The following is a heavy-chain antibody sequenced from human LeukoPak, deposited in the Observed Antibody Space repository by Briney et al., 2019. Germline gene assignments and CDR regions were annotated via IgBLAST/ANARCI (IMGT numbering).Heavy chain of an antibody. J-gene: IGHJ4*02. CDR2: IYYSGSS. Sequence: SETLSLTCSVSGGSISSSSSYWGWIRQPPGKGLEWIGSIYYSGSSFDNPALKSRVTISVDTSKNQFSLKLSSVTAADTAVYYCAGKYYYDSSGYYYVDYWGQGTLVTVSS. V-gene: IGHV4-39*01. CDR1: GGSISSSSSY. CDR3: AGKYYYDSSGYYYVDY. D-gene: IGHD3-22*01.